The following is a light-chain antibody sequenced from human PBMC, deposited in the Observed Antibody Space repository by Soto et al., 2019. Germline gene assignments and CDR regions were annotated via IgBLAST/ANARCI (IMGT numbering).Light chain of an antibody. V-gene: IGLV1-40*01. Sequence: QSVLTQPPSVSGAPGQRVTISCTGSSSNIGAGYDVHWYQQLPGTAPKLLIYGNSNRPSGVPDRFSGSKSGTSASLAITGLQAEDEAYYYCQSYDRSLSGSVFGGGTKGTVL. CDR3: QSYDRSLSGSV. J-gene: IGLJ2*01. CDR2: GNS. CDR1: SSNIGAGYD.